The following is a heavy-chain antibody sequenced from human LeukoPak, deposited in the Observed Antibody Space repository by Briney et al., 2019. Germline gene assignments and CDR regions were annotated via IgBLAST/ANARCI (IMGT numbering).Heavy chain of an antibody. D-gene: IGHD2-15*01. CDR1: GFTFTNYA. CDR3: VRHDRFTPF. J-gene: IGHJ4*02. V-gene: IGHV3-23*01. Sequence: GGSLRLSCAASGFTFTNYAMTWVRQAPGKGLEWVSSISDTYATTYSTDSVKGRCTISRDHSKNTVYLQLNNLRAEDTAVYFCVRHDRFTPFWGQGTLGTVSP. CDR2: ISDTYATT.